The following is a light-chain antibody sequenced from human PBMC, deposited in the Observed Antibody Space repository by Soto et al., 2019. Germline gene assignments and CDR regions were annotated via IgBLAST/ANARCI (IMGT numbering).Light chain of an antibody. CDR1: QYIASSY. CDR2: GAS. CDR3: QQYGGSPYT. Sequence: EIVLTQSPGTLSLSPGEGATLSCRSSQYIASSYVAWYQRIRGQAPRLLIYGASGRATGIPDRFSGRGSGTDFTLTISRLEPEDFAVYYCQQYGGSPYTFGLGTKVDI. V-gene: IGKV3-20*01. J-gene: IGKJ2*01.